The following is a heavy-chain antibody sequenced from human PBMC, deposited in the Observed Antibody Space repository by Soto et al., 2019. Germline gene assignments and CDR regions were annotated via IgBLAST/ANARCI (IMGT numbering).Heavy chain of an antibody. J-gene: IGHJ6*02. D-gene: IGHD2-21*01. Sequence: SETLSLTCSVSGSSIITSYYWGWIRQSPGKGLEWIGSAYYSGSTYYNPSLKSRVTIFVDTSKSQFSLMLDSVTAADTAVYYCARHDWARFYGMDVWGQGTTVTVSS. V-gene: IGHV4-39*01. CDR1: GSSIITSYY. CDR3: ARHDWARFYGMDV. CDR2: AYYSGST.